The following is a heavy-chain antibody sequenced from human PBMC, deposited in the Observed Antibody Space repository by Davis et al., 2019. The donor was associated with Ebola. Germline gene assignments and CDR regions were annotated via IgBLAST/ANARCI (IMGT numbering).Heavy chain of an antibody. CDR2: IDPSDSYT. CDR1: GYSFTNYW. J-gene: IGHJ6*02. D-gene: IGHD3-10*01. Sequence: GGSLRLSCKGSGYSFTNYWISWVRQMPGKGLEWMGRIDPSDSYTNYSPSFQGHVTISADKSISTAYLQWSSLKASDTAMYYCAGSQYYYYGMDVWGQGTTVTVSS. CDR3: AGSQYYYYGMDV. V-gene: IGHV5-10-1*01.